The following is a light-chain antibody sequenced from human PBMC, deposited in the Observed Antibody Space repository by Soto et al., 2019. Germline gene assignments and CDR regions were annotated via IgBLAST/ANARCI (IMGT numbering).Light chain of an antibody. Sequence: EFVWTKCPGTLSLSPGERATLSCRASQSVSSSYLAWYQQKPGHAPRLLISGASSRATGIPDRFSGGGSGTDFTLTISRLEPEDFALYYCHQYGSSPRTFGQGTKLEIK. CDR3: HQYGSSPRT. CDR2: GAS. CDR1: QSVSSSY. J-gene: IGKJ2*01. V-gene: IGKV3-20*01.